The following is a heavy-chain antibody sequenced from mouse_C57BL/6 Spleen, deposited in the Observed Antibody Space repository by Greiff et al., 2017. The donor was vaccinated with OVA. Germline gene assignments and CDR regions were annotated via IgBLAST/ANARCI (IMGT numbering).Heavy chain of an antibody. CDR3: ARRHYFDY. CDR1: GYSITSGYY. CDR2: ISYDGSN. J-gene: IGHJ2*01. V-gene: IGHV3-6*01. Sequence: EVKLMESGPGLVKPSQSLSLTCSVTGYSITSGYYWNWIRQFPGNKLEWMGYISYDGSNNYNPSLKNRISITRDTSKNQFVLKLNAVTTEDTATYYCARRHYFDYWGQGTTLTVSS.